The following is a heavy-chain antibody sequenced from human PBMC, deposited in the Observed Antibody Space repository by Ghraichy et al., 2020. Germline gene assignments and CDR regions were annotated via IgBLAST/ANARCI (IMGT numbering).Heavy chain of an antibody. V-gene: IGHV3-23*01. Sequence: GGSLRLSCAASGFTFSSNSMSWVRQAPGKGLEWVSVISGSGGITYYADSVKGRFTISRDNSKNTVFLQMNSLRAEDTAVYYCGTASPLCGGGCLSLLDYWGQGNLVTVSS. D-gene: IGHD2-21*02. J-gene: IGHJ4*02. CDR1: GFTFSSNS. CDR2: ISGSGGIT. CDR3: GTASPLCGGGCLSLLDY.